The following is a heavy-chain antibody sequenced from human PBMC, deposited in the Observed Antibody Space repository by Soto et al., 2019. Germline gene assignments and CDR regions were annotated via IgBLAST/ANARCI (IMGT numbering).Heavy chain of an antibody. CDR1: GFTFNSYA. J-gene: IGHJ6*02. Sequence: GGSLRLSCAASGFTFNSYAMHWVRQAPGKGLEWVSGIRAGGGTSYYANSVKGRFTISRDNSKNTLHLQMSSLRAEDTAVYYCARRQISPPTRGAATARGAMDVWGQGTTVTVSS. V-gene: IGHV3-23*01. D-gene: IGHD6-13*01. CDR3: ARRQISPPTRGAATARGAMDV. CDR2: IRAGGGTS.